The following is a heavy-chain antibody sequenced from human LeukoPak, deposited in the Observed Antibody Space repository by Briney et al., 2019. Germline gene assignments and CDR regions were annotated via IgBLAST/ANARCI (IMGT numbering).Heavy chain of an antibody. V-gene: IGHV3-30*04. J-gene: IGHJ4*02. D-gene: IGHD5-18*01. CDR1: GFNFSSYA. CDR3: ARSLWDTAMATPDY. CDR2: ISHDGSNK. Sequence: GGSLRLSCAASGFNFSSYAMSWVRQAPGKGLEWVAVISHDGSNKYYADSVKGRFTISRDNSKNTLYLQMNSLRAEDTAVYYCARSLWDTAMATPDYWGQGTLVTVSS.